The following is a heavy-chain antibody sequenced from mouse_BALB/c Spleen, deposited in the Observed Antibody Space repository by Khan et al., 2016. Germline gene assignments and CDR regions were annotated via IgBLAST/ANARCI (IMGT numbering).Heavy chain of an antibody. V-gene: IGHV3-2*02. J-gene: IGHJ2*01. Sequence: EVQLQESGPGLVKPSQSLSLTCTVTGNSITSDYAWNWIRQFPGNKLEWMGYISYSGSTSYNPSLKSRISITRDTSKNQFFLQLNSVTTEDTATYYCARTLLRLYYFDYWGQGTTLTVSS. D-gene: IGHD1-2*01. CDR3: ARTLLRLYYFDY. CDR1: GNSITSDYA. CDR2: ISYSGST.